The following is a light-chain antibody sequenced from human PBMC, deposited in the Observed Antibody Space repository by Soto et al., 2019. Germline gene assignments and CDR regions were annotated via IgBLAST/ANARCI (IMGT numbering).Light chain of an antibody. J-gene: IGKJ4*01. Sequence: EMVLTQSPGTLSLSPGERATLSCRASQSVSSSYLAWYQQKPGQAPRLLIYGASSRATGIPDRFSGSGSGTDFTLTISRLEPEDFAVYYCQQYGSSPFNFGGGTQVEIK. CDR1: QSVSSSY. CDR2: GAS. V-gene: IGKV3-20*01. CDR3: QQYGSSPFN.